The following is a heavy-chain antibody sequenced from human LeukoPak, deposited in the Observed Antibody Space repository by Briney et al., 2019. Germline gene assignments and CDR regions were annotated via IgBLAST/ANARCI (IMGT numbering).Heavy chain of an antibody. CDR3: ARVPPRQQMGYYFDY. J-gene: IGHJ4*02. D-gene: IGHD6-13*01. Sequence: GASVTVSCKASGYTFTGYYMYWVRQAPGQGLECMGWINPSSGVTNYAQKFQGRVTMTRDTSISTVYMELRRLTSDDTAVYYCARVPPRQQMGYYFDYWGQGTLVTVSS. CDR2: INPSSGVT. CDR1: GYTFTGYY. V-gene: IGHV1-2*02.